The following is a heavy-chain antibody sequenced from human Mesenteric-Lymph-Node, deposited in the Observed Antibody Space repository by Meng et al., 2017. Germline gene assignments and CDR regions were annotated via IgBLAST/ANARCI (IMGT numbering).Heavy chain of an antibody. V-gene: IGHV4-4*02. CDR3: ARTFSSGWSLFQH. CDR1: GGSISSSHW. D-gene: IGHD6-19*01. CDR2: IYHSGSS. Sequence: QVQLQEPGPGLVKPSGTRSLTCAVSGGSISSSHWWSWVRQPPGKGLEWIGEIYHSGSSNYNPSLKSRVTISADKSKNHFSLKLSSVTAADTAVYYCARTFSSGWSLFQHWGQGTLVTVSS. J-gene: IGHJ1*01.